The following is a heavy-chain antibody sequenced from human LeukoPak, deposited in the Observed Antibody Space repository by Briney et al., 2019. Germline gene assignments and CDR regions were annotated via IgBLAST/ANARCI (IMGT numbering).Heavy chain of an antibody. V-gene: IGHV4-39*01. D-gene: IGHD5-24*01. CDR3: ARHITPQLLHAFNI. J-gene: IGHJ3*02. CDR2: IYYTGST. CDR1: GASISSSIYY. Sequence: SETLSLTCTVSGASISSSIYYWGWIRQPPGKGLEWIGSIYYTGSTYYNPSLKSRVTISVDTSKNQFSLKLTSVTAADTAVYYCARHITPQLLHAFNIWGQGTMVTVSS.